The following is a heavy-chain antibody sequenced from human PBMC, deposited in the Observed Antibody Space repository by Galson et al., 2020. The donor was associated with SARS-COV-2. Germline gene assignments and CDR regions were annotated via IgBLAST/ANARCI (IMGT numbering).Heavy chain of an antibody. CDR2: IYHSGTT. D-gene: IGHD3-3*01. V-gene: IGHV4-39*07. Sequence: SETLSLTCTVSRGSLSNTNSSWGWLRNPPGEGPEWIGHIYHSGTTYYNPSLKSRVTMSVDTAKNQFSLNLGFITTADTAVYYCARVTIFGVAMNTFDPWGQGTLVTVSS. J-gene: IGHJ5*02. CDR1: RGSLSNTNSS. CDR3: ARVTIFGVAMNTFDP.